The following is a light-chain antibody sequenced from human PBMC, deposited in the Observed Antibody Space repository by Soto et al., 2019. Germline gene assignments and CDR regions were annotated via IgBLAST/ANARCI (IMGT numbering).Light chain of an antibody. Sequence: QSALTQPASVSGSPGQSITISCTGTSSDVGSYNLVSWYQQDPGKAPKLMIYEGSKRPSGVSYRFSGSKSGYTASLTISGLQAEDEADYYCCSYAGSNTLVFGGGTKLTVL. J-gene: IGLJ2*01. CDR1: SSDVGSYNL. CDR3: CSYAGSNTLV. V-gene: IGLV2-23*01. CDR2: EGS.